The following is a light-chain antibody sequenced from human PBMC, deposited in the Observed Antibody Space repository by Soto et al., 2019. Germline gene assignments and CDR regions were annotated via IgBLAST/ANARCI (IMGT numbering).Light chain of an antibody. V-gene: IGKV3-15*01. J-gene: IGKJ4*01. CDR2: AAS. CDR3: QQYNNWPPLT. CDR1: QSVSSN. Sequence: DIVITQSPATRSVSPGEGATLSCRASQSVSSNLAWYQQKPGQAPRLLIYAASTRATGIPARFSGSGSGTEFTLTISSLQSEDLAVYYCQQYNNWPPLTFGGGTKVEIK.